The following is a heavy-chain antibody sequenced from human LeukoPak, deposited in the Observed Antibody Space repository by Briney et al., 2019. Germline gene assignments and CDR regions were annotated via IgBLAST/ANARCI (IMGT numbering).Heavy chain of an antibody. CDR3: ARHGTVTTPWFDP. J-gene: IGHJ5*02. Sequence: GESLKISRKGSGYSFTSYWISWVRQMPGKGLEWMGRIDPSDSYTNYSPSFQGHVTISADKSISTAYLQWSSLKASDTAMYYCARHGTVTTPWFDPWGQGTLVTVSS. CDR1: GYSFTSYW. D-gene: IGHD4-17*01. V-gene: IGHV5-10-1*01. CDR2: IDPSDSYT.